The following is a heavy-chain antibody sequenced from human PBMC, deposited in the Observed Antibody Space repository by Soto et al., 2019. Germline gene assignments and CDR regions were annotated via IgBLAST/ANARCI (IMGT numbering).Heavy chain of an antibody. CDR2: MSNDGSNT. Sequence: QVHLVESGGGVVQPGRSLRISCAASGFTFSTYAMHWVRQAPGKGLEWVAFMSNDGSNTYYADSVKGRFTISRDNSKNTLYLQMNSLRPEDTAVYYCARELISSTSPVELDSWGQGTLVTVSS. D-gene: IGHD6-13*01. J-gene: IGHJ4*02. CDR3: ARELISSTSPVELDS. V-gene: IGHV3-30-3*01. CDR1: GFTFSTYA.